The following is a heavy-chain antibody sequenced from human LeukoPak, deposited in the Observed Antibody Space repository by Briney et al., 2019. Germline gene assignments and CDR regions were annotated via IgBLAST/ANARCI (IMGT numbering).Heavy chain of an antibody. CDR3: ARDSRITMVRGVMPLPVAFDI. J-gene: IGHJ3*02. Sequence: ASVKVSCKASGYTFTGYYMHWVRQAPGQGLEWMGWINPNSGGTNYAQKFQGRVTMTRDTSISTAYMELSRLRSDDTAVYYCARDSRITMVRGVMPLPVAFDIWGQGTMVTVSS. CDR1: GYTFTGYY. CDR2: INPNSGGT. V-gene: IGHV1-2*02. D-gene: IGHD3-10*01.